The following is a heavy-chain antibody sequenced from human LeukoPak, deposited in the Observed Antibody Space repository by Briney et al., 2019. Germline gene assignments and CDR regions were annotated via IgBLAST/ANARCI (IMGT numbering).Heavy chain of an antibody. V-gene: IGHV3-21*01. D-gene: IGHD2-8*01. CDR3: ASVPNDHSIGFYFDY. J-gene: IGHJ4*02. CDR2: ISSSSSYI. Sequence: PGGPLRLSCAASGFTFSSYSMNWVRQAPGKGLEWVSSISSSSSYIYYADSVKGRFTISRDNAKNSLYLQMNSLRAEDTAVYYCASVPNDHSIGFYFDYWGQGTLVTVSS. CDR1: GFTFSSYS.